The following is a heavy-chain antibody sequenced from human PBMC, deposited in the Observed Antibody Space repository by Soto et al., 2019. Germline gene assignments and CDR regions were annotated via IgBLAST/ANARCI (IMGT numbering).Heavy chain of an antibody. Sequence: EVQVVQSGGGLVKPGGSLRLSCAASGFTFSSYTLAWVRQAPGKGLEWVSSISSGGEYIYYAESFKGRIAISRDSARNSLSLQMNSLRAEDTAVYFCATDPNSSGFGGFFDYWGQGTLVTVSS. CDR1: GFTFSSYT. D-gene: IGHD5-12*01. J-gene: IGHJ4*02. CDR2: ISSGGEYI. V-gene: IGHV3-21*02. CDR3: ATDPNSSGFGGFFDY.